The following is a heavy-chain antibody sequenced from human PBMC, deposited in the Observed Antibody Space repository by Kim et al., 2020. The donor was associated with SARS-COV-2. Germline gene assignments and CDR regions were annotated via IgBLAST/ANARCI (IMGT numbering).Heavy chain of an antibody. CDR1: GGSISSSNW. CDR2: IYHSGST. D-gene: IGHD2-15*01. V-gene: IGHV4-4*02. Sequence: SETLSLTCAVSGGSISSSNWWSWVRQPPGKGLEWIGEIYHSGSTNYNPSLKSRVTISVDKSKNQFSLTLSSVTAADTAVYYCARDRGVAATGDYGMDVWGQGTTVTGSS. CDR3: ARDRGVAATGDYGMDV. J-gene: IGHJ6*02.